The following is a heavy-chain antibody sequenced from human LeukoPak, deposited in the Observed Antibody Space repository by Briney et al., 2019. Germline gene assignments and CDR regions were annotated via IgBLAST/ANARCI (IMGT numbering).Heavy chain of an antibody. Sequence: PGGSLRLSCAASGFTFSDYYMSWIRQAPGKGLEWVSYISSGSSYTNYADSVKGRFTISRDNAKNSLYLQMNGLRPGDTAVYYCARGRSPDYWGQGTLVTVSS. J-gene: IGHJ4*02. CDR3: ARGRSPDY. CDR1: GFTFSDYY. CDR2: ISSGSSYT. V-gene: IGHV3-11*05.